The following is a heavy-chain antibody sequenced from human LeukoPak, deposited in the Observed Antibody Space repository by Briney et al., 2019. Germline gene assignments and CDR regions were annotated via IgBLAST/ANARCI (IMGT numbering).Heavy chain of an antibody. D-gene: IGHD4-23*01. Sequence: GASVKVSCKASGYTFTSYYMHWVRQAPGQGLEWMGWISPNSGGTNYAQKFQGWVTMTRDTSISTAYMELSRLRSDDTAVYYCARTAYGGRAGYFDYWGQGTLVTVSS. CDR3: ARTAYGGRAGYFDY. CDR2: ISPNSGGT. J-gene: IGHJ4*02. CDR1: GYTFTSYY. V-gene: IGHV1-2*04.